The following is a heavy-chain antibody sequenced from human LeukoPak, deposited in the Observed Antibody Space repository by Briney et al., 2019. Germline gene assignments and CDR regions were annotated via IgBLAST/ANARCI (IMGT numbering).Heavy chain of an antibody. J-gene: IGHJ4*02. Sequence: ASVKVSCKASGYTFTSYDISWVRQAPGQGLEWMGWISAYNGNTNYAQKLQGRVTMITDTSTSTAYMELRSLRSDDTAVYYCARGGCSSTSCYAWRTFDYWGQGTLVTVSS. V-gene: IGHV1-18*01. CDR1: GYTFTSYD. D-gene: IGHD2-2*01. CDR3: ARGGCSSTSCYAWRTFDY. CDR2: ISAYNGNT.